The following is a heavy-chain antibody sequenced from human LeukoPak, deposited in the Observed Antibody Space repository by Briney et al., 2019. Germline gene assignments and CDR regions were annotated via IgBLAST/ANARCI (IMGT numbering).Heavy chain of an antibody. D-gene: IGHD1-14*01. CDR3: ARDSYRALEY. J-gene: IGHJ4*02. Sequence: GGSLRLSCAASGFTFSSHWMNWVRQAPGKGLEWVAHINQDGGEKFYVDSVKGRFTISRDNAENSLYLQMNSLRAEDTATYYCARDSYRALEYWGQGTLVTVSS. CDR1: GFTFSSHW. CDR2: INQDGGEK. V-gene: IGHV3-7*01.